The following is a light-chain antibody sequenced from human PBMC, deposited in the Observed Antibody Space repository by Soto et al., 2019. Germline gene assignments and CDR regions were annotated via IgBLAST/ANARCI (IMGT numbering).Light chain of an antibody. Sequence: QSALTQPASVSGSPGQSITLPCTGTSSDLGSYNLVSWYQQHPGKAPKLLIYEGSKRPSGVSNRFSGSESGNTASLTVSGLQAADEADYFCKSYAGSNTYVFGSGTKVTVL. V-gene: IGLV2-14*02. CDR2: EGS. CDR3: KSYAGSNTYV. CDR1: SSDLGSYNL. J-gene: IGLJ1*01.